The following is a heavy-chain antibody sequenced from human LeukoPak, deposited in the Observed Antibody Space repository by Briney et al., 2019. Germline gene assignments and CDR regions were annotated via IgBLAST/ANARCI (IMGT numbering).Heavy chain of an antibody. V-gene: IGHV3-30*04. CDR1: GFTFSSYA. D-gene: IGHD3-3*01. Sequence: GGSLRLSCAASGFTFSSYAMHWVRQAPGKGLEWVAVISYDGSNKYYADSVKGRFTISRDNSKNTLYLQMNSLRAEDTAVYYCAKVLRLDAFDIWGQGTMVTVSS. CDR3: AKVLRLDAFDI. CDR2: ISYDGSNK. J-gene: IGHJ3*02.